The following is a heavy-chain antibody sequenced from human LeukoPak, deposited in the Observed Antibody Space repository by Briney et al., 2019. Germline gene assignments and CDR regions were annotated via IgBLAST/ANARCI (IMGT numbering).Heavy chain of an antibody. CDR3: ARPKYYYGMDV. CDR1: GGSISSYY. J-gene: IGHJ6*02. Sequence: SETLSLTCTVSGGSISSYYWSWIRQPPGKGLEWIGYIYYSGSTNYNPSLKSRVTISVDTSKNQFSLKLSSVTAADTAVYYCARPKYYYGMDVWGQGTTVTVSS. V-gene: IGHV4-59*08. CDR2: IYYSGST.